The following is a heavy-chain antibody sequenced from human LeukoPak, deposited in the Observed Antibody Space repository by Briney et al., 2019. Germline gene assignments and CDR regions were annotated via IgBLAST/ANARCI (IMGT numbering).Heavy chain of an antibody. J-gene: IGHJ4*02. CDR1: GFTFSTYV. Sequence: GGSLRLSCSVSGFTFSTYVMHWVRQAPGKGLEYVSAISSNGDNTYYADSVKGRFSISRDNSKNTLYLQMSSLRADDTAVYYCVRGTGYWGQGTLVTVSS. CDR3: VRGTGY. V-gene: IGHV3-64D*06. CDR2: ISSNGDNT.